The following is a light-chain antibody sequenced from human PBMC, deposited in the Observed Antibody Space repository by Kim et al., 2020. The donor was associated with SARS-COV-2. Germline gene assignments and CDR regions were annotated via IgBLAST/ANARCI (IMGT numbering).Light chain of an antibody. CDR2: WAS. CDR3: QQYYSTPPS. CDR1: QTVLYHSNNKNY. Sequence: RATLNCKSRQTVLYHSNNKNYLAWYQQKPGQAPKLLIYWASIRESGVSDRFSGSGSETDFTLTISSLQAEDVAVYYCQQYYSTPPSFGQGTKLEIK. J-gene: IGKJ2*03. V-gene: IGKV4-1*01.